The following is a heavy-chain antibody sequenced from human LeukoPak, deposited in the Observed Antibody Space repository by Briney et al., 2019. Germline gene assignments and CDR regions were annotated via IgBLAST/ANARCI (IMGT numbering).Heavy chain of an antibody. CDR1: GGTFSSYA. V-gene: IGHV1-69*13. D-gene: IGHD6-6*01. Sequence: GASVKVSCKASGGTFSSYAISWVRQAPGQGLEWLGGIIPIFGTANYAQKFQGRVTITADESTSTAYMELSSLRSEDTAVYYRARYSSSGSWLDYGMDIWGQGTTVTVSS. CDR3: ARYSSSGSWLDYGMDI. CDR2: IIPIFGTA. J-gene: IGHJ6*02.